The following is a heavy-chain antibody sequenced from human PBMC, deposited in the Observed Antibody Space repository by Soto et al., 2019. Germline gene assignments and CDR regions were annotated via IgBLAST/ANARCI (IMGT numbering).Heavy chain of an antibody. CDR2: FFIGGNT. CDR3: GRISSHGDYAY. Sequence: SETLPLTCTFSGVSITGASVIIYYWGWMRQPPGKGLEWIASFFIGGNTYYNPSLKSRVTTSLDTSKNQFSLKLSSVTAADTAVYYCGRISSHGDYAYWGQGTLVTVSS. D-gene: IGHD4-17*01. V-gene: IGHV4-39*01. CDR1: GVSITGASVIIYY. J-gene: IGHJ4*02.